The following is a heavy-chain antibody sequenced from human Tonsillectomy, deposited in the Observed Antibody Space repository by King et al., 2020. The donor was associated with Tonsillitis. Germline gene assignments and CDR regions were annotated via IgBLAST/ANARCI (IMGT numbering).Heavy chain of an antibody. J-gene: IGHJ4*02. CDR1: GFTFSSYE. D-gene: IGHD6-13*01. V-gene: IGHV3-48*03. CDR3: ARMAAAGYYFDG. Sequence: VQLVESGGGLVQPGGSLRLSCAASGFTFSSYEMNWVRQAPGKGLEWVSCISRSGNTIYYANSVKGRFTISRDNAKSSLYLYMSSLRAEDTAVYYCARMAAAGYYFDGWAQGTLVTVSS. CDR2: ISRSGNTI.